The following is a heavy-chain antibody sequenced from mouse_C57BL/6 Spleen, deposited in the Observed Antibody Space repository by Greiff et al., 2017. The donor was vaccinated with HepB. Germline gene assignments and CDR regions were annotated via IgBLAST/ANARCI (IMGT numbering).Heavy chain of an antibody. CDR3: AEYYGSY. CDR1: GYTFTSYG. J-gene: IGHJ2*01. Sequence: VKLVESGAELVRPGASVKLSCKASGYTFTSYGISWVKQRTGEGLEWIGTIYPRSGNTYYNEKFKGRATLTADKSSSTAYVELRSLTSEDTAVYFCAEYYGSYWGQGTTLTVSS. D-gene: IGHD1-1*01. CDR2: IYPRSGNT. V-gene: IGHV1-81*01.